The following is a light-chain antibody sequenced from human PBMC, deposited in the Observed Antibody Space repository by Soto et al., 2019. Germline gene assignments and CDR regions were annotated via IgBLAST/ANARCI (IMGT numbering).Light chain of an antibody. CDR3: QQYNSYA. CDR1: QSIGNW. Sequence: DVQITQTPSSLSASVVDGVILTCRASQSIGNWLAWYQQKPGKAPKLLIYKASSLESGVPTRFSGSGSGTDFTLTISSLQPEDFATYYCQQYNSYAFGPGTKVDIK. V-gene: IGKV1-5*03. CDR2: KAS. J-gene: IGKJ3*01.